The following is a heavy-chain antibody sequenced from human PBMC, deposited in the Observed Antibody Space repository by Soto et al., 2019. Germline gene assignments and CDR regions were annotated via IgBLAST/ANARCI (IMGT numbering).Heavy chain of an antibody. CDR3: ATANWSHHYFDP. CDR2: INHSGSP. CDR1: GGSFSGYY. D-gene: IGHD1-1*01. Sequence: LSLTCAVYGGSFSGYYWSWLRQPPGKGLEWIGEINHSGSPNYNPSLKSRVTISVDTSKNQFSLKMTSVTAADTAVYYCATANWSHHYFDPWGQGTLVTVSS. V-gene: IGHV4-34*01. J-gene: IGHJ5*02.